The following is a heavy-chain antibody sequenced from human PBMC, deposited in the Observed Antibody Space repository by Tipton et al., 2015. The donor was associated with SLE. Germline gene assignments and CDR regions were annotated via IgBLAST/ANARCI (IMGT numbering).Heavy chain of an antibody. V-gene: IGHV3-30*04. CDR2: ISYDGSNK. J-gene: IGHJ5*02. CDR3: ARDHIAADGVFDL. CDR1: GFTFSSYA. D-gene: IGHD6-13*01. Sequence: SLRLSCAASGFTFSSYAMHWVRQAPGKGLEWVAFISYDGSNKYYADSVKGRFTISRDNSKNTLYLQMNSLRAEDTAVYYCARDHIAADGVFDLWGQGTLVTVSS.